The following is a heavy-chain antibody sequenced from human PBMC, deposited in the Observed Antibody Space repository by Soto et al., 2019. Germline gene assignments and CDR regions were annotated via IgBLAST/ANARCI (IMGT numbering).Heavy chain of an antibody. CDR3: ARAPINSTDYFEG. V-gene: IGHV4-30-4*01. Sequence: SSETLSLTCIVSCGSISGDDYYWSWIRQPPGGGLEWIGYIYYSGRTHYSPSLEIRLTISINTSNDQFALNLNSVTAWDTAVDYCARAPINSTDYFEGWGQGTMVTVSS. CDR2: IYYSGRT. CDR1: CGSISGDDYY. D-gene: IGHD1-1*01. J-gene: IGHJ4*02.